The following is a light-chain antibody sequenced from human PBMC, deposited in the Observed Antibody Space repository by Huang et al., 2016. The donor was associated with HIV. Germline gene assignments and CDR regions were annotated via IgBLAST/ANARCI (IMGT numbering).Light chain of an antibody. V-gene: IGKV4-1*01. CDR2: WAS. CDR3: QQYFDVPWT. J-gene: IGKJ1*01. Sequence: IVMTQSPDSLAVSLGETATINCKSSQSLLFRYNNKNYLAWYQQKPGQPPTLRMSWASTRGSGVPSRFSGGGSGTDFTLTISSLQAEDVAVYFCQQYFDVPWTFGRGTKVEIK. CDR1: QSLLFRYNNKNY.